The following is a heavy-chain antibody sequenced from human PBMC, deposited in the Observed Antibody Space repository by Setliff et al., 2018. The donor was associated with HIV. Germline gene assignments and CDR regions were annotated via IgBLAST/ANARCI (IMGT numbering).Heavy chain of an antibody. V-gene: IGHV4-61*09. CDR1: GGSISSDSYY. J-gene: IGHJ4*02. CDR3: ARVSSSYYFLGAFDS. D-gene: IGHD6-13*01. CDR2: IHTSGST. Sequence: ASETLSLTCTVSGGSISSDSYYWTWIRQPAGKGLEWIGHIHTSGSTNYNPSLKSRVTISIDPSKNQFSLKLRSATATDTALYYCARVSSSYYFLGAFDSWGQRTLVTVSS.